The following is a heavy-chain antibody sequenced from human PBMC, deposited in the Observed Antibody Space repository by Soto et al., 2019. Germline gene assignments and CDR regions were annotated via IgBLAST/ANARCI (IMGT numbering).Heavy chain of an antibody. CDR3: ASRAYCSGGSCYSETDYYYGVDV. CDR1: GFTFRSYA. CDR2: ISYDGSNK. V-gene: IGHV3-30-3*01. Sequence: PGGSLRLSCGASGFTFRSYAMHWVRQTPGKGLEWVAVISYDGSNKHYADSVKGRFSISRDNSKNMLYLQMDSLSTEDTAVYYCASRAYCSGGSCYSETDYYYGVDVWGQGTTVTVSS. D-gene: IGHD2-15*01. J-gene: IGHJ6*02.